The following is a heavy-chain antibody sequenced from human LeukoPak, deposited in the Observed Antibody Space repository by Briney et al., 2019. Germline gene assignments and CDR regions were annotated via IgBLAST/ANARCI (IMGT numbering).Heavy chain of an antibody. V-gene: IGHV3-64D*09. Sequence: PGGSLRLSCSASGCIFSDYAMHWVRRAPGEGLEYVSGISDNGGSAYYADSVKGRFTISRDKSKNTLSLQMSSPRVEDTALYYCVKDPYGMDVWGQGTTVTVSS. CDR3: VKDPYGMDV. CDR1: GCIFSDYA. J-gene: IGHJ6*02. CDR2: ISDNGGSA.